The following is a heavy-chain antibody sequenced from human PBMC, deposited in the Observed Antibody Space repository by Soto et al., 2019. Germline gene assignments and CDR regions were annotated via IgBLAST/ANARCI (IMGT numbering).Heavy chain of an antibody. CDR3: AREGDHPFSLGY. V-gene: IGHV4-4*02. Sequence: QVQLQESGPGLVKPSGILSLTCAVSGGSITDKWWSWIRQTPGKGLGSIGEVHHSGSTNYSPSLKSRVTMSVDTSKNDFSLKLFSLTAADTAIYYCAREGDHPFSLGYWGQGTLVTVSS. D-gene: IGHD3-16*01. CDR2: VHHSGST. CDR1: GGSITDKW. J-gene: IGHJ4*02.